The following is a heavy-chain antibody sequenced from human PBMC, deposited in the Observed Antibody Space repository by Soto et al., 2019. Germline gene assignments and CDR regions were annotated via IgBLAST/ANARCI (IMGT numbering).Heavy chain of an antibody. J-gene: IGHJ6*02. Sequence: PXETLSLTCTVAGRSISSSSYYWGWIRQPPGKGLEGIRIIYYSGSTYYNPSLKSRVTISVDTSKNQFSLKLSSVTAADTAVYYCASSPMIITMVRGVIIRYYYGMDVWGQGTTVTVSS. CDR1: GRSISSSSYY. D-gene: IGHD3-10*01. CDR2: IYYSGST. V-gene: IGHV4-39*01. CDR3: ASSPMIITMVRGVIIRYYYGMDV.